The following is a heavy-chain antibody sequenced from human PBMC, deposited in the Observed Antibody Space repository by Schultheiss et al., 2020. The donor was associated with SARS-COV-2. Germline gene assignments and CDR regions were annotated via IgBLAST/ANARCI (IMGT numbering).Heavy chain of an antibody. J-gene: IGHJ5*02. D-gene: IGHD6-19*01. V-gene: IGHV3-73*01. CDR3: ARVWGEYIAVAAPNWFDP. CDR2: IRSKANNYAT. Sequence: GGSLRLSCAASGLTFSDSAVHWVRQASGKGLEWVGRIRSKANNYATAYAASVKGRFTISRDNSKNTLYLQMNSLRAEDTAVYYCARVWGEYIAVAAPNWFDPWGQGTLVTVSS. CDR1: GLTFSDSA.